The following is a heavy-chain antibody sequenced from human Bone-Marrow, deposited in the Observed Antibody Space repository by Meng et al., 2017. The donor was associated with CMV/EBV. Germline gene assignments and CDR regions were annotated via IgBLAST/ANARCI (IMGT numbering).Heavy chain of an antibody. CDR3: AKDPGSGNDYYYGMDF. CDR2: IRYDGSNK. J-gene: IGHJ6*02. V-gene: IGHV3-30*02. D-gene: IGHD3-10*01. CDR1: GFTFSSYG. Sequence: GGSLRLSCAASGFTFSSYGMHWVRQAPGKGLEWVAFIRYDGSNKYYADSVKGRFTISRDNSKNTLYLQMNSLRAEDTAVYYCAKDPGSGNDYYYGMDFWGQGTMVTVSS.